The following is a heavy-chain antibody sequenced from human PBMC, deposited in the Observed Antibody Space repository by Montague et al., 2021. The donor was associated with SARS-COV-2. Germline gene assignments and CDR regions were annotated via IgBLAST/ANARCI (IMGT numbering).Heavy chain of an antibody. CDR1: GFTFSSYA. CDR3: ARAPMVRGVSPPQIALDI. V-gene: IGHV3-64*01. CDR2: IINNGGTT. Sequence: YRSLSCAASGFTFSSYAMHLFRQAPGKGLEYVSGIINNGGTTYYANSVKGRFTISRDNSENTLYLQMGSLRGEDMAVYYCARAPMVRGVSPPQIALDIWGRGTMVTVSS. J-gene: IGHJ3*02. D-gene: IGHD3-10*01.